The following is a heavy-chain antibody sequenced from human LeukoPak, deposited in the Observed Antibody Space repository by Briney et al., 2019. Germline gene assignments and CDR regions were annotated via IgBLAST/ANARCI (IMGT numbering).Heavy chain of an antibody. Sequence: GRSLRPSCAASGFTFSSYAMSWVRQDPGKGLESVSAISGGGGSTYYADSVAGRFTISIDNSKNTLYLQMNSLRAEDTAVYYCAKLEGILVDTAMVPDYWGQGTLVTVSS. V-gene: IGHV3-23*01. CDR1: GFTFSSYA. CDR3: AKLEGILVDTAMVPDY. J-gene: IGHJ4*02. D-gene: IGHD5-18*01. CDR2: ISGGGGST.